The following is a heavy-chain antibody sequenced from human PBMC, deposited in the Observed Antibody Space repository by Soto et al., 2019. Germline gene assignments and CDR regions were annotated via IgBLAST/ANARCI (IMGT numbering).Heavy chain of an antibody. CDR2: IIPIFGTA. J-gene: IGHJ3*02. CDR3: ARKPMIGSGYYGQGHAFDI. D-gene: IGHD3-22*01. Sequence: SVKVSCKASGGTFSSYAISWVRQAPGQGLEWMGGIIPIFGTANYAQKFQGRVTIAADESTSTAYMELSSLRSEDTAVYYCARKPMIGSGYYGQGHAFDIWGQGTMVTVSS. CDR1: GGTFSSYA. V-gene: IGHV1-69*13.